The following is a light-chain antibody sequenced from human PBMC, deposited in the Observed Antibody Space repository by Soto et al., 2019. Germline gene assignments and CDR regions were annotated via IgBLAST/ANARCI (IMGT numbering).Light chain of an antibody. V-gene: IGKV3-15*01. CDR1: QTVNAN. CDR3: QQYNNWPRT. CDR2: GAT. Sequence: EIVLTQSPGTLSLSPGERATLYCSSSQTVNANFLAWYQQKPGQAPRLLIHGATTRATGIPARFSGSGSGTEFALTISSLQSEDFAVYYCQQYNNWPRTFGQGTKVDIK. J-gene: IGKJ1*01.